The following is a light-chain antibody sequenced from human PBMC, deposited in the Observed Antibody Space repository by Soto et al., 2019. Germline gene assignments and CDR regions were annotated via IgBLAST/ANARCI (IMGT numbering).Light chain of an antibody. V-gene: IGLV2-14*01. CDR2: EVS. CDR3: SSYTTRHTQV. CDR1: SSDVGGYNY. Sequence: QSALTQPASVSGSPGQSITISCTGTSSDVGGYNYVSWYQHHPGKVPKLIIYEVSNRPSGVSHRFSGSKSGNTASLIISGLQAEDEADYCCSSYTTRHTQVFGGGTKLTVL. J-gene: IGLJ3*02.